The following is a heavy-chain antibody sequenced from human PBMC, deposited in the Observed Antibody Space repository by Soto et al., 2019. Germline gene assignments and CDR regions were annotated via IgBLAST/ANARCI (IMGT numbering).Heavy chain of an antibody. CDR3: ARRTGKWFGEFDYFDY. D-gene: IGHD3-10*01. V-gene: IGHV4-59*08. Sequence: SETLSLTCTVSGGSISSYGWSWIRQPPGKGLEWIGYIYYSGSTNYNPSLKSRDTISVDTSKNQFSLKLSSVTAADTAVYYCARRTGKWFGEFDYFDYWGQGTLVTVSS. J-gene: IGHJ4*02. CDR2: IYYSGST. CDR1: GGSISSYG.